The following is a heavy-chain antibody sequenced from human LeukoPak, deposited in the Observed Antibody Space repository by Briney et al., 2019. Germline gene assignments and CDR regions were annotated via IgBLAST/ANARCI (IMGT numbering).Heavy chain of an antibody. CDR2: IWHDGSNK. CDR3: ANNFDY. Sequence: PGGSLRLSCATSGFTFSNYGMHWVCQAPGKGLEWVAVIWHDGSNKYYADSVKGRFTVSRDNSKNTLYLQMNSLRAEDTAVYYCANNFDYWGQGTLVTVSS. J-gene: IGHJ4*02. V-gene: IGHV3-33*03. CDR1: GFTFSNYG.